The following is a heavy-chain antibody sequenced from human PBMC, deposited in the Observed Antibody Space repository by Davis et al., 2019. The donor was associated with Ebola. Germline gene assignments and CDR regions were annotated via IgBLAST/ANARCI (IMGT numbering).Heavy chain of an antibody. CDR2: LMWDGSKI. CDR1: GFTFHAHA. CDR3: VKDNTPGGLDS. V-gene: IGHV3-9*01. J-gene: IGHJ4*02. Sequence: PGGSLRLSCSASGFTFHAHAMHWVRQVPGQGLEWVSGLMWDGSKIGYADSVKGRFTISRDSAESSLYLQMDSLRTEDTGVYYCVKDNTPGGLDSWGQGTLVTVSS. D-gene: IGHD2-15*01.